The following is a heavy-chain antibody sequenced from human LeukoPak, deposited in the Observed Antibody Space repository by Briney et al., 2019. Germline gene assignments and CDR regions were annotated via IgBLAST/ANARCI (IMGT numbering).Heavy chain of an antibody. CDR3: ARGSNYMDV. V-gene: IGHV3-53*01. CDR1: GFNVSTSY. CDR2: IYSGGNT. Sequence: PGGSLRLSCAASGFNVSTSYMSWVRQFPGKGLEWVSVIYSGGNTYHIDSVKGRFTISRDNSKNTLFLQMNSLRAEDTAIYYCARGSNYMDVWGEGTTVTVSS. J-gene: IGHJ6*03. D-gene: IGHD4-11*01.